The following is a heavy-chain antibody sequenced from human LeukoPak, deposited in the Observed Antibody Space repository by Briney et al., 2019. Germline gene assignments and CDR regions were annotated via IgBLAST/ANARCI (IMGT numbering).Heavy chain of an antibody. Sequence: SETLSLTCTGSGVSISSYYWSWIRQPAGKGLDWIGRIYSTGSTKYNPSLKSRVTISVDKSKNQVSLKLSSVTAADTAVYYCARDLSVTKNWFDPWGQGTLVTVSS. CDR3: ARDLSVTKNWFDP. CDR2: IYSTGST. D-gene: IGHD4-17*01. CDR1: GVSISSYY. V-gene: IGHV4-4*07. J-gene: IGHJ5*02.